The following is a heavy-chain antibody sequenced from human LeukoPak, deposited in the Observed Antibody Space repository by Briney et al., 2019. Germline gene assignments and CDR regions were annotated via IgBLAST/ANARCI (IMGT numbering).Heavy chain of an antibody. V-gene: IGHV3-21*01. CDR3: ARDDQRWLQHYFDY. J-gene: IGHJ4*02. CDR2: ISSSSSYI. CDR1: GFTFSTHS. D-gene: IGHD5-24*01. Sequence: PGGSLRLSCAASGFTFSTHSMNWVRQAPGKGLEWVSSISSSSSYIYYADSVKGRFTISRDNAKNSLYLQMNSLRAEDTAVYYCARDDQRWLQHYFDYWGQGTLVTVSS.